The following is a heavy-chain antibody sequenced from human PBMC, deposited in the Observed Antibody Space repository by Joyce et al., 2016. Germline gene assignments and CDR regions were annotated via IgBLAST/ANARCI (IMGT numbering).Heavy chain of an antibody. V-gene: IGHV1-69*14. J-gene: IGHJ3*01. Sequence: QVHLVQSGAEVTMLGSSVKVSCTASGGSFGAQTFHWVRQTPGQCLEWMGGNTPVFVTPHCAQKFQGTVSITADTGTSTVFMEVRSLTSDDTAMYYCASGVAGYCSSSTCPRPLDVWGQGTMVIVS. CDR3: ASGVAGYCSSSTCPRPLDV. CDR1: GGSFGAQT. CDR2: NTPVFVTP. D-gene: IGHD2-2*01.